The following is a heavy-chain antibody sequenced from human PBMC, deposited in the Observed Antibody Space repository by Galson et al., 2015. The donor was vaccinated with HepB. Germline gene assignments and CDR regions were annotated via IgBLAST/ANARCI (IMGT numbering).Heavy chain of an antibody. Sequence: SLRLSCAASGFTVSRNYMSWVRQAPGKGLEWVSVIYSGGSTYYADSVKGRFTISRHNSKNTLYLQMNSLRAEDTAVYYCASTGLDPKNAFDIWGQGTMVTVSS. CDR1: GFTVSRNY. D-gene: IGHD3/OR15-3a*01. CDR3: ASTGLDPKNAFDI. CDR2: IYSGGST. J-gene: IGHJ3*02. V-gene: IGHV3-53*04.